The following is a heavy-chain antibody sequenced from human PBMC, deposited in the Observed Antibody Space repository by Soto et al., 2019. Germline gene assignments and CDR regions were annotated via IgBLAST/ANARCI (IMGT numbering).Heavy chain of an antibody. V-gene: IGHV4-30-4*01. CDR1: GGSISSGDYY. D-gene: IGHD3-3*01. J-gene: IGHJ5*02. CDR2: IYYSGST. Sequence: QVQLQESGPGLVKPSQTLPLTCTVSGGSISSGDYYWRWIRQPPGKGLEWIGYIYYSGSTYYNPSLKRRVTRSVDTSKNQFSLKLSSVTAADTAVYYWARKSSDYDFWSGYANWFAPWGQGTLVTVSS. CDR3: ARKSSDYDFWSGYANWFAP.